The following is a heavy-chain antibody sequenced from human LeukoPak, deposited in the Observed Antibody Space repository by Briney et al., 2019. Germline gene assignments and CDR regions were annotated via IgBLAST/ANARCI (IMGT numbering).Heavy chain of an antibody. CDR2: IKQDGSEE. CDR3: AKDRTVGASYWYFDL. V-gene: IGHV3-7*03. J-gene: IGHJ2*01. CDR1: GFTFSNYW. Sequence: GGSLRLSCAASGFTFSNYWMSWVRQAPGKGLEWVANIKQDGSEEDYVDSVKGRFTISRDSSKNTLFLQMNTLRAEDTAIYYCAKDRTVGASYWYFDLWGRGTLVTVSS. D-gene: IGHD1-26*01.